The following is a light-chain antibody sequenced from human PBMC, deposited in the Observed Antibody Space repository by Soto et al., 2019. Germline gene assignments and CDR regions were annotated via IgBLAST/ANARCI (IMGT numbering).Light chain of an antibody. CDR3: SSYTSGSTVI. J-gene: IGLJ2*01. Sequence: QSALTQPASVSGSPGQSITISCTGTRSDVGGYNYVSWYQHHPGKAPKLLIYEVTNRPAEVSHRFSGSKSGITASLTISGLQSEDEADYYCSSYTSGSTVIFGGWTNVTVL. CDR2: EVT. CDR1: RSDVGGYNY. V-gene: IGLV2-14*01.